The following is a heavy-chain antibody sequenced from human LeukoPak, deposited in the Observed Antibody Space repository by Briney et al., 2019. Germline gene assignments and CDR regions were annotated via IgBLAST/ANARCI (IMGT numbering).Heavy chain of an antibody. Sequence: GTSLRLSCAASGFTFSSYAIHWVRQAPGKGLEWVAVISFDGTDAFYADSVKGRFTISRDNSKNTLYLQMNSLRADDTAVYYCARRLYIVRGAFDIWGQGTMVTVSS. D-gene: IGHD2/OR15-2a*01. CDR2: ISFDGTDA. CDR3: ARRLYIVRGAFDI. J-gene: IGHJ3*02. V-gene: IGHV3-30*04. CDR1: GFTFSSYA.